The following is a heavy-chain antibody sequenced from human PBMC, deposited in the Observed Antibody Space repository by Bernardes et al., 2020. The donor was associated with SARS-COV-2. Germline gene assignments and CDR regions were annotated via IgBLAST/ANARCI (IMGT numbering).Heavy chain of an antibody. CDR1: GYIFTNYW. CDR2: IYPGDFDT. D-gene: IGHD2-15*01. Sequence: GESLKISCKASGYIFTNYWIAWVRQMPGKGLEYMGIIYPGDFDTRYSPSFQGLVTISADRSITTAYLRWSSLKASDSAMYYCARLAGKACSGDTCYIDFVYWGQGTLVTVSS. J-gene: IGHJ4*02. CDR3: ARLAGKACSGDTCYIDFVY. V-gene: IGHV5-51*01.